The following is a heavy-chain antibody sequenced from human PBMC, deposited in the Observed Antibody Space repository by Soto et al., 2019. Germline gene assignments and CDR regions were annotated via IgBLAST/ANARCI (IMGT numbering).Heavy chain of an antibody. CDR3: ALDSSGYYYFDH. V-gene: IGHV3-53*01. D-gene: IGHD3-22*01. CDR1: GFTVSSNY. CDR2: IYSGGST. J-gene: IGHJ4*02. Sequence: EVQLVESGGGLIQPGGSLRLSCAASGFTVSSNYMSWVRQAPGKGLEWVSVIYSGGSTYYADAVKGRFTISRDNSKNTLDLQMNSLRSEDTAVYYCALDSSGYYYFDHRGQGTLVTVSS.